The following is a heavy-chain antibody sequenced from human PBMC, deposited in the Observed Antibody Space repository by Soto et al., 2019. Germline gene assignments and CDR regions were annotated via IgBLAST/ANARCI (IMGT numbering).Heavy chain of an antibody. Sequence: QPGGSLRLSCAASGFTFSSYWMSWVSQAPGKGLEWVANIKQDGSEKYYVDSVKGRFTISRDNAKNSLYLQMNSLRAEDTAVYYCARQDYDFWSDHYYYGMDVWGQGTTATVSS. J-gene: IGHJ6*02. CDR1: GFTFSSYW. V-gene: IGHV3-7*03. CDR2: IKQDGSEK. D-gene: IGHD3-3*01. CDR3: ARQDYDFWSDHYYYGMDV.